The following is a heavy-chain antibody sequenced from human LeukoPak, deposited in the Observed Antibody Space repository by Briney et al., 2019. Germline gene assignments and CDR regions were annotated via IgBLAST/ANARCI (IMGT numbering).Heavy chain of an antibody. J-gene: IGHJ4*02. CDR2: IYHSGST. Sequence: PSQTLSLTCTVSGGSISSGGYYWSWIRQPPGKGLEWIGYIYHSGSTYYNPSLKSRVTISVDTSKNQFSLKLSSVTAADTVVYYCARGAGEYYDSSGYPYYFDYWGQGTLVTVSS. CDR3: ARGAGEYYDSSGYPYYFDY. D-gene: IGHD3-22*01. V-gene: IGHV4-30-2*01. CDR1: GGSISSGGYY.